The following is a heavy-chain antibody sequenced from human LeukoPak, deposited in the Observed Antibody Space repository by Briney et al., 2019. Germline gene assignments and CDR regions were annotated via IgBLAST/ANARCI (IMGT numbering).Heavy chain of an antibody. V-gene: IGHV1-8*01. CDR1: GYTFTSYD. CDR2: MNPNSGNT. CDR3: ARAVRGVLYYYYGMDV. D-gene: IGHD3-10*01. Sequence: ASVKVSCKASGYTFTSYDINWVRQATGQGLEWMGWMNPNSGNTGYAQKFQGRVTMTRNTSIGTAYMELSSLRSEDTAVYYCARAVRGVLYYYYGMDVWGQGTTVTVS. J-gene: IGHJ6*02.